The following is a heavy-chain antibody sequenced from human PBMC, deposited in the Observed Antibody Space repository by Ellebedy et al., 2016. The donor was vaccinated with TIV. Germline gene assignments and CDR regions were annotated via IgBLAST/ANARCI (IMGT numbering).Heavy chain of an antibody. CDR3: ARERLLLWFGEPPDY. Sequence: GESLKISCAASGFTFRSYFMHWVRQAPGKGLEWVAVISFDGSNKYYADSVTGRFTISRDNSKNTLYLQMNSLRAEDTAMYYCARERLLLWFGEPPDYWGQGTLVTVSS. V-gene: IGHV3-30-3*01. CDR1: GFTFRSYF. D-gene: IGHD3-10*01. J-gene: IGHJ4*02. CDR2: ISFDGSNK.